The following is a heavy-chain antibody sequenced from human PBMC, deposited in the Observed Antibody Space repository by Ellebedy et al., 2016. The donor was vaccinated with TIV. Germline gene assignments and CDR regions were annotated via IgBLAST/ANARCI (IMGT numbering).Heavy chain of an antibody. Sequence: PSETLSLTCAVSGFTFSSYEMNWVRQAPGKGLEWVSYISGSASVTAYADSVKGRFTITRENARTSLYLQMNSLRVDDTAMYYCARNYGARTSGPWGQGTLVTVSS. J-gene: IGHJ5*02. CDR1: GFTFSSYE. V-gene: IGHV3-48*03. D-gene: IGHD4/OR15-4a*01. CDR2: ISGSASVT. CDR3: ARNYGARTSGP.